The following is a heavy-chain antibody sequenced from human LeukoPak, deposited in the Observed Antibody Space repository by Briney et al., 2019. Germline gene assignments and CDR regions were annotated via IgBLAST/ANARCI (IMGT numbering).Heavy chain of an antibody. Sequence: GGSLRLSCAASGFTFSSYTMYWVRHPPGKRLEWVSIIGNNGGGIHYADSVKGRFTISRDNFKNALYLQMNSLRVEDTAVYYCAIDPNWGTHSWGQGVLVTVSS. CDR1: GFTFSSYT. V-gene: IGHV3-23*01. CDR2: IGNNGGGI. D-gene: IGHD7-27*01. CDR3: AIDPNWGTHS. J-gene: IGHJ4*02.